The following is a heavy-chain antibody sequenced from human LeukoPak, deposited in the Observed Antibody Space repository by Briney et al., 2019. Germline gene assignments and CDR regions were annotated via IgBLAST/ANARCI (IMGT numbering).Heavy chain of an antibody. CDR2: MNPYTGKT. J-gene: IGHJ4*02. V-gene: IGHV1-8*03. D-gene: IGHD6-25*01. Sequence: GASVKVSCKTSGYTFTNFDINSLRQSTGQGLECLGWMNPYTGKTVYAQKFQRRVTFTGDTSIRTAYMEVSSLTSEDTAVYYCARAPTPFYYDSSAYYSDFWGQGTLVTVSS. CDR3: ARAPTPFYYDSSAYYSDF. CDR1: GYTFTNFD.